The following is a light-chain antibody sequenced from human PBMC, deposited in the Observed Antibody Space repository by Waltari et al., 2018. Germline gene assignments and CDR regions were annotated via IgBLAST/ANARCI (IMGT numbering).Light chain of an antibody. CDR2: WAS. J-gene: IGKJ1*01. CDR1: QNLLYGSNNKNY. CDR3: QQYYSSPWT. Sequence: DIVMTQSPDSLPVSLGERATINCKSSQNLLYGSNNKNYLSWYQQKAGQPPKLLIYWASSRESGVPDRFSGSGSGTDFTLTIRSLQAEDVAVYYCQQYYSSPWTFGQGTKVESK. V-gene: IGKV4-1*01.